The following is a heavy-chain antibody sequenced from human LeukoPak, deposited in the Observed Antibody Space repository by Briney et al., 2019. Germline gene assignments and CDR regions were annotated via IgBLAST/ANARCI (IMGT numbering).Heavy chain of an antibody. V-gene: IGHV3-30*18. CDR3: AKDGVVGAGLFDY. Sequence: GGSLRLSCAASGFTFSSYGMHWVRQAPGKGLEWVAVISYDGSNKYYADSVKGRFTISRDNSKNTLYLQMNSLRAEDTAAYYCAKDGVVGAGLFDYWGQGTLVTVSS. J-gene: IGHJ4*02. D-gene: IGHD1-26*01. CDR1: GFTFSSYG. CDR2: ISYDGSNK.